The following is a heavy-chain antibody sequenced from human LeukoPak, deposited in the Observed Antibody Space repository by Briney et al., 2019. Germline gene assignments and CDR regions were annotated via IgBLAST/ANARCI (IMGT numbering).Heavy chain of an antibody. CDR1: GYTFTGYY. V-gene: IGHV1-69*05. CDR2: IIPIFGTA. CDR3: ARSRSDYDSSGNRLFYFDY. D-gene: IGHD3-22*01. Sequence: ASVKVSCKASGYTFTGYYMHWVRQAPGQGLEWMGGIIPIFGTANYAQKFQGRVTITTDESTSTAYMELSSLRSEDTAVYYCARSRSDYDSSGNRLFYFDYWGQGTLVTVSS. J-gene: IGHJ4*02.